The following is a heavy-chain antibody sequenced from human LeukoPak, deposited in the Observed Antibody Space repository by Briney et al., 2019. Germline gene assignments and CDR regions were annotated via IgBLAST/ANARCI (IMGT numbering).Heavy chain of an antibody. V-gene: IGHV3-30*03. CDR2: ISYDGSNK. CDR1: GSIFSSYG. J-gene: IGHJ4*02. CDR3: ARDGPYFDY. Sequence: GGSLRLSCAASGSIFSSYGIHWVRQAPGKGLEWVAVISYDGSNKYYADSVKGRFTISRDNSKNTLYLQMNSLRAEDTAVYYCARDGPYFDYWGQGTPVTVSS.